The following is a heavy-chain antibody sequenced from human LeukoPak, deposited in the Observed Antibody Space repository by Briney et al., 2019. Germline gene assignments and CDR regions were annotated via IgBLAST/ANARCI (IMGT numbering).Heavy chain of an antibody. D-gene: IGHD3-9*01. CDR2: IWNDGSKK. V-gene: IGHV3-33*01. CDR3: ASRTYDILTGYYYYGMNV. J-gene: IGHJ6*02. Sequence: GRSLRLSCAAPGFTFSSHGMHWVRQAPGKGLEWVALIWNDGSKKYYVESVKGRFTISRDNSKNTLYLQMNSLRAEDTAVYYXASRTYDILTGYYYYGMNVWGQGTSVTVSS. CDR1: GFTFSSHG.